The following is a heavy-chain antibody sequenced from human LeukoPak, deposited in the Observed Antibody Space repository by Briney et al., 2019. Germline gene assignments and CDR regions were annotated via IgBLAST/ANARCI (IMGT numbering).Heavy chain of an antibody. Sequence: SVKVSCKASGGTFSSYAISWVRQAPGQGFEWMGGIIPIFGTANYAQKFQGRVTITADESTSTAYMELSSLRSEDTAVYYCARGIHQVLYYYYYMDVWGKGTTVTVSS. CDR2: IIPIFGTA. V-gene: IGHV1-69*13. D-gene: IGHD2-2*01. J-gene: IGHJ6*03. CDR3: ARGIHQVLYYYYYMDV. CDR1: GGTFSSYA.